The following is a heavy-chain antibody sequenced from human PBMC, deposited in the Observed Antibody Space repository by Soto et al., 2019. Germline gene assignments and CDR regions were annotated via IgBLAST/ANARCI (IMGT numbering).Heavy chain of an antibody. CDR1: GFTFSGSA. CDR3: TRGFEPFRGVIDSAQYYYYYGMDV. V-gene: IGHV3-73*01. J-gene: IGHJ6*02. CDR2: IRSKANSYAT. Sequence: GGSLRLSCAASGFTFSGSAMHWVRQASGKGLEWVGRIRSKANSYATAYAASVKGRFTISRDDSKNTAYLQMNSLKTEDTVVYYCTRGFEPFRGVIDSAQYYYYYGMDVWGQGTTVTVS. D-gene: IGHD3-16*02.